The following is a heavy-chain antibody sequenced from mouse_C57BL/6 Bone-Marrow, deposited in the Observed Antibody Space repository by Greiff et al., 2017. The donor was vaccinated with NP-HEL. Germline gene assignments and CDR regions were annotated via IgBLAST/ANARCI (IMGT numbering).Heavy chain of an antibody. CDR3: ARCTTVVATRYFDV. CDR2: ISYDGSN. J-gene: IGHJ1*03. CDR1: GYSITSGYY. D-gene: IGHD1-1*01. Sequence: DVKLQESGPGLVKPSQSLSLTCSVTGYSITSGYYWNWIRQFPGNKLEWMGYISYDGSNNYNPSLKNRISITRDTSKNQFFLKLNSVTTEYTATYYCARCTTVVATRYFDVWGTGTTVTVSS. V-gene: IGHV3-6*01.